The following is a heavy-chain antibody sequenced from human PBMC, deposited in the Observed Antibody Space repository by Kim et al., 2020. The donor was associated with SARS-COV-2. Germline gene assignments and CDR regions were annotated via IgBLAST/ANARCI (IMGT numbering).Heavy chain of an antibody. CDR3: ARRLGGDQDYYYYGMDV. CDR2: IKQDGSEK. J-gene: IGHJ6*02. CDR1: GFTFSSYW. D-gene: IGHD2-21*01. Sequence: GGSLRLSCAASGFTFSSYWMSWVRQAPGKGLEWVANIKQDGSEKYYVDSVKGRFTISRDNAKNSLYLQMNSLRAEDTAVYYCARRLGGDQDYYYYGMDVWGQGTTVTVSS. V-gene: IGHV3-7*05.